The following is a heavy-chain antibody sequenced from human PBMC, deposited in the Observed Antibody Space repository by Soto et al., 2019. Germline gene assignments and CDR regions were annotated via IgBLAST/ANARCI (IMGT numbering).Heavy chain of an antibody. CDR3: AKAFGDWYPFEK. Sequence: GGSLRLSCVASGFTFGSYAMSWVRRAPGKGLEWVSTINDSGDLRYYAESVRGRFTISRDNSKNTLYLEVNGLRAEDTARYHCAKAFGDWYPFEKWGLGALVTVSS. J-gene: IGHJ4*02. CDR2: INDSGDLR. D-gene: IGHD6-19*01. V-gene: IGHV3-23*01. CDR1: GFTFGSYA.